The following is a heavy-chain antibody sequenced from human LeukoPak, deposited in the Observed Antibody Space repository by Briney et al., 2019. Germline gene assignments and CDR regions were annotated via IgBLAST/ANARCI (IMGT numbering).Heavy chain of an antibody. J-gene: IGHJ5*02. CDR3: ARRGGSSGYSSSP. V-gene: IGHV4-39*01. CDR2: IYYSGST. D-gene: IGHD3-22*01. CDR1: GGSISSSSYY. Sequence: SETLSLTCTVSGGSISSSSYYWGWIRQPPGKGLEWIGSIYYSGSTYYNPSLKSRVTISVDTSKNQFSLKLSSVTAADTAVYYCARRGGSSGYSSSPWGQGTLVTVSS.